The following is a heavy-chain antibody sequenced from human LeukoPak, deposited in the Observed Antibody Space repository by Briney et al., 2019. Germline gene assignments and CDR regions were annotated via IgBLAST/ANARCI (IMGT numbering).Heavy chain of an antibody. V-gene: IGHV4-59*08. CDR1: AGSISSYY. Sequence: SETLSLTCTVSAGSISSYYWTWLRQFPGKGLEWSGYIYYTGTTKYNPSLTSRVTISIDTSKNQFSLKLSSVTAADTAVYYCATSVGTTGTTWGQGTLVIVSS. CDR2: IYYTGTT. D-gene: IGHD1-1*01. J-gene: IGHJ4*02. CDR3: ATSVGTTGTT.